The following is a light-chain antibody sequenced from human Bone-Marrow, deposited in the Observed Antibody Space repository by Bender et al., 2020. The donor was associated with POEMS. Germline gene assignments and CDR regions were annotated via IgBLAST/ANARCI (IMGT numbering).Light chain of an antibody. V-gene: IGLV1-40*01. CDR2: GYN. J-gene: IGLJ3*02. CDR1: SSNTGSGYD. CDR3: ASWDDSLNGWV. Sequence: QSVLTQPPSVSGAPGQRVTISCTGSSSNTGSGYDINWYQHLPGTAPKLLIYGYNNRPSGVPDRFSGSKSGTSASLAISGRQSEDEGDYYCASWDDSLNGWVFGGGTKLTVL.